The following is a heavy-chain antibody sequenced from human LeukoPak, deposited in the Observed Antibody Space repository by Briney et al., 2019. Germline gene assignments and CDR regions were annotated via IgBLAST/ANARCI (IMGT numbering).Heavy chain of an antibody. J-gene: IGHJ4*01. CDR2: LSGSGITT. V-gene: IGHV3-23*01. D-gene: IGHD6-19*01. Sequence: GGSLRLSCAASGFTFSNSAMSWVRQAPGKGLEWVSTLSGSGITTYYADSVKGRFTISRDNSKNTLYLQMNSLRAEDTAVYYCARGIYSSGWSYFDYWSHGTLVTVSS. CDR3: ARGIYSSGWSYFDY. CDR1: GFTFSNSA.